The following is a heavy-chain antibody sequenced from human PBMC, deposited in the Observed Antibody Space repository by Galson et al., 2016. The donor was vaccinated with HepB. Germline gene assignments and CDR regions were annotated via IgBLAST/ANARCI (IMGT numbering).Heavy chain of an antibody. V-gene: IGHV3-11*01. CDR1: GFTFSDYY. Sequence: SLRLSCAASGFTFSDYYMTWLRQAPGKGLEWVAYISHNGHTIYYADSVQGRFTISRDNAKDSLFLHMNSLRAEDTALYYCAREYCGGDCYYFDHWGQGTLVTVSS. D-gene: IGHD2-21*02. CDR2: ISHNGHTI. CDR3: AREYCGGDCYYFDH. J-gene: IGHJ4*02.